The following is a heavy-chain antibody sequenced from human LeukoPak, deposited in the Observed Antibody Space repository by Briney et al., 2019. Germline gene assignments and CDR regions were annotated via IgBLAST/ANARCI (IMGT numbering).Heavy chain of an antibody. V-gene: IGHV1-2*02. Sequence: ASVKVSCKASGGTFSSYAISWVRQAPGQGLEWMGWINPSSGGTNYAQKFQGRVTMTRDTSISTAYMELSRLRSDDTAVYYCAIYSGSYTDWFDPWGQGTLVTVSS. CDR1: GGTFSSYA. D-gene: IGHD1-26*01. J-gene: IGHJ5*02. CDR2: INPSSGGT. CDR3: AIYSGSYTDWFDP.